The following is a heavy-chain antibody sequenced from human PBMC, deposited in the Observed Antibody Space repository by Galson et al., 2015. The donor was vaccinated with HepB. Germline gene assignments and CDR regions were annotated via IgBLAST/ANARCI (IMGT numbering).Heavy chain of an antibody. Sequence: SLRLSCAASGFTVSNEYISWVRQAPGKGREWVSVIYSGGSTYYGDSVKGRFTISRDKSKNTLYLHMNSLKAEDTAVYYCVRDVGGNPVGIDYWGQGTLVTVSS. D-gene: IGHD4-23*01. J-gene: IGHJ4*02. CDR3: VRDVGGNPVGIDY. CDR1: GFTVSNEY. V-gene: IGHV3-53*01. CDR2: IYSGGST.